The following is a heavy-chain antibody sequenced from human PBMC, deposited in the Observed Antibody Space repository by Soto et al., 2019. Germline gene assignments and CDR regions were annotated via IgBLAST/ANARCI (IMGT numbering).Heavy chain of an antibody. V-gene: IGHV4-4*02. D-gene: IGHD4-17*01. J-gene: IGHJ4*02. CDR2: IYHTGNT. CDR1: GDSITTGNW. Sequence: QVQLQESGPGLVKPSGTLSLTCTVSGDSITTGNWWTWVRQPPGKGLEWIGEIYHTGNTHYSPSLMSRVSISVDKSNDQFSLKLTSVTAADTAVYFCAKAPYGDYPRVWGQGTQVIVSS. CDR3: AKAPYGDYPRV.